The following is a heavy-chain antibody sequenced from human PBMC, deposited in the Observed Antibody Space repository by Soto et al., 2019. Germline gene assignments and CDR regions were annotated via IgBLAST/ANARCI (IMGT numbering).Heavy chain of an antibody. CDR1: GGTFSSYP. CDR3: AMIDYSSGSDY. V-gene: IGHV1-69*01. Sequence: SVKFSCKAAGGTFSSYPLSWVRQAPGQGLEWMGGIIPIFGTTKYAQKFQGRVTIIADESTTTAYMELSSLRSEDTAVYYCAMIDYSSGSDYWGQGTLVTVSS. D-gene: IGHD6-19*01. CDR2: IIPIFGTT. J-gene: IGHJ4*02.